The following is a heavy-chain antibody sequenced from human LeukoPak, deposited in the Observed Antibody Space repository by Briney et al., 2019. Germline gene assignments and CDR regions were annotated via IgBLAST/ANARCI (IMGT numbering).Heavy chain of an antibody. V-gene: IGHV4-4*07. J-gene: IGHJ3*02. CDR2: IYISGST. Sequence: SETLSLTCTVSGGSISSYYWSWIRQPAGKGLEWVGRIYISGSTNYNPSLKSRVTMSVDTSKNQFSLKLSSVTAADTAVYYCAREDSSGWPDAFDIWGQGTMVTVSS. CDR3: AREDSSGWPDAFDI. CDR1: GGSISSYY. D-gene: IGHD6-19*01.